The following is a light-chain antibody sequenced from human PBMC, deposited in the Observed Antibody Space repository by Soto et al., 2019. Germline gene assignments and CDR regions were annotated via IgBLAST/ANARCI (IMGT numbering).Light chain of an antibody. J-gene: IGKJ2*01. CDR2: SVS. CDR1: QSVSSSY. Sequence: EIVLTQSPGTLSLSPGERANLSCRASQSVSSSYLAWYQQTPGQAPRLLIYSVSSRATGIPDRFTGSGSGTDFTLTISRLEPEDFAVYYCQQYGSSPMYTFGQGTNLEIK. CDR3: QQYGSSPMYT. V-gene: IGKV3-20*01.